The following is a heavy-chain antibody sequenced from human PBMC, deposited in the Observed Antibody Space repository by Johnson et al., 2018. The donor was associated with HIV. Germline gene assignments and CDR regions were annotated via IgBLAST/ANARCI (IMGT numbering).Heavy chain of an antibody. Sequence: VQLVESGGGLVQPGGSLRLSCAASGFTFTSYGMHWVRQATGKGLEWVSAIGTAGDTYYPGSVKGRFTISRENAKNSLYLQMNSLRAEDTAVYYCAREYCSSTSCRDAFDIWGQGTMVTVSS. J-gene: IGHJ3*02. V-gene: IGHV3-13*01. CDR1: GFTFTSYG. CDR2: IGTAGDT. D-gene: IGHD2-2*01. CDR3: AREYCSSTSCRDAFDI.